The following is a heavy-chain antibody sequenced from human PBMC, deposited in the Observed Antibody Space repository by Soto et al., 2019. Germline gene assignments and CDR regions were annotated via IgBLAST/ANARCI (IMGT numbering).Heavy chain of an antibody. CDR2: ISAYNGNT. CDR3: ARDPPPPDY. CDR1: GYTFASYA. J-gene: IGHJ4*02. V-gene: IGHV1-18*01. Sequence: ASVKVSCKASGYTFASYAISWMRRAPGQGLEWMGWISAYNGNTNYAQKLQGRVTMTTDTSTSTAYMELRSLRSDDTAVYYCARDPPPPDYWGQGTLVTVPS.